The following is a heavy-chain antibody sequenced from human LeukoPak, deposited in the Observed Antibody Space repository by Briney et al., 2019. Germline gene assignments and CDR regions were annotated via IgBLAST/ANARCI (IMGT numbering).Heavy chain of an antibody. CDR2: ISGSGGST. CDR1: GFTFSSYA. Sequence: GGSLRLSCAASGFTFSSYAMSWVRQAPGKGLEWVSAISGSGGSTYYADSVKGRFTISRDNSKNTLYLQMNSLRAEDTAVYYCAKDLGVGCSSTSCYSGHYYGMDVWGQGTTVTVSS. J-gene: IGHJ6*02. CDR3: AKDLGVGCSSTSCYSGHYYGMDV. V-gene: IGHV3-23*01. D-gene: IGHD2-2*01.